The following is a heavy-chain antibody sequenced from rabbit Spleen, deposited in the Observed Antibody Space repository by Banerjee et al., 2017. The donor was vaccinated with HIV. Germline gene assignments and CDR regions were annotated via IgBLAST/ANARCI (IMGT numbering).Heavy chain of an antibody. J-gene: IGHJ4*01. Sequence: QEQLTETGGGLVQPGGSLTLTCKASGLDFSSSYWICWVRQSPGKGLEWIACIDVGRTGKSVYASWAKGRFTCSKASSPSVTLQMTSLTVADTATYFCARDAGSGPYIDGYFTLWGQGTPSPS. CDR1: GLDFSSSYW. CDR3: ARDAGSGPYIDGYFTL. CDR2: IDVGRTGKS. V-gene: IGHV1S45*01. D-gene: IGHD8-1*01.